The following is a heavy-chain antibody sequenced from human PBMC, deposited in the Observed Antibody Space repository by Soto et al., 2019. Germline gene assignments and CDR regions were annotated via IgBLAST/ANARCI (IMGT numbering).Heavy chain of an antibody. CDR2: ISSGSKTI. J-gene: IGHJ4*02. D-gene: IGHD1-26*01. CDR1: GFTFSGYS. Sequence: EVQLVESGGGLVQWGGSLRLSCAASGFTFSGYSVNWVRQAPGKGLEWVSYISSGSKTIYYADSVKGRFTVSRDNARNSQYLQMNSLRDEVTAVYYCAREDILGARSFDYWGQGTLVTVSS. CDR3: AREDILGARSFDY. V-gene: IGHV3-48*02.